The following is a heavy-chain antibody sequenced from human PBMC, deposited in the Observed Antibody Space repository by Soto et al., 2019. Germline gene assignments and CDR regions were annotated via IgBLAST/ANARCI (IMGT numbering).Heavy chain of an antibody. J-gene: IGHJ3*02. D-gene: IGHD1-1*01. V-gene: IGHV4-34*01. CDR3: ARVERGTATTVVDAFDI. Sequence: QVQLQQWGAGLLKPSETLSLTCAVYGGSVNSGNYYWSWIRQPPGKGLEWIGEMSHSGGTHFNPSLEGRVTISVDTSKNQSSLKMSSVTAGDTALYYCARVERGTATTVVDAFDIWGPGTLVTVSS. CDR1: GGSVNSGNYY. CDR2: MSHSGGT.